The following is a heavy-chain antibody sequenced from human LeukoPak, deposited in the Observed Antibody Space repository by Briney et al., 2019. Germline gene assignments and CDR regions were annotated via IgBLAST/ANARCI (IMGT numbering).Heavy chain of an antibody. Sequence: ASVKVSCKASGYTFTGYYMHWVRQAPGQGLEWMGWINPNSGGTNYAQKFQGRVTMTRDTSISTAYMELSRLRSDGTAMYYCARANYDILSGHAFDIWGQGTMVTVSS. CDR2: INPNSGGT. CDR3: ARANYDILSGHAFDI. V-gene: IGHV1-2*02. J-gene: IGHJ3*02. CDR1: GYTFTGYY. D-gene: IGHD3-9*01.